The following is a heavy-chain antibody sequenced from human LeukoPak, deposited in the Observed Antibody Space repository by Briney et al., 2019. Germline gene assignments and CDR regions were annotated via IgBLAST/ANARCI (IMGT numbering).Heavy chain of an antibody. J-gene: IGHJ4*02. V-gene: IGHV3-7*01. CDR3: FVKGF. CDR1: GFIFTSYW. Sequence: GGSLRLSCAASGFIFTSYWMTWVRQAPGKGLEWVANINKDGSETYYVDSVKGRFTISRDNARNSLYLQMNSLRDADTAVYFCFVKGFWGQGTLVTVSS. CDR2: INKDGSET.